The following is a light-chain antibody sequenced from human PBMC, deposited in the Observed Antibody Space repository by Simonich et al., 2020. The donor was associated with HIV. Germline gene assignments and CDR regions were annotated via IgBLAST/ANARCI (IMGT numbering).Light chain of an antibody. J-gene: IGKJ2*01. V-gene: IGKV1-5*03. Sequence: DIQMTQSPSTLSASVGDRVAITCRASQNINNWLAWYQQKPGKAPKLLIYKASSLEGGVPSRFSGSGSGTDFTLTISSLQPEDFAAYYCQQSYSSPDTFGQGTKLDIK. CDR1: QNINNW. CDR3: QQSYSSPDT. CDR2: KAS.